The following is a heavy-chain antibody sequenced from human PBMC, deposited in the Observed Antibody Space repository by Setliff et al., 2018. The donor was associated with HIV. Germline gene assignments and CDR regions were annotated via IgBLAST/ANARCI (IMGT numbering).Heavy chain of an antibody. D-gene: IGHD2-21*01. CDR2: IYPGDSDT. Sequence: GESLKISCKGSGYSFTNYWIGWVRQMPGKGLEWMGIIYPGDSDTRYSPSFQGQVTFSADKSISAVYLQWDSLKASDSAIYYCARAPRSPLRWRDNLLSSSSFFMDVWGKGTTVTVSS. CDR3: ARAPRSPLRWRDNLLSSSSFFMDV. CDR1: GYSFTNYW. V-gene: IGHV5-51*01. J-gene: IGHJ6*03.